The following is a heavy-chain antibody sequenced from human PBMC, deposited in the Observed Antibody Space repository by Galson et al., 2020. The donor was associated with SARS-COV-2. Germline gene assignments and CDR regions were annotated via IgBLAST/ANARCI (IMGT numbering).Heavy chain of an antibody. CDR1: GSTFRSYR. J-gene: IGHJ6*02. D-gene: IGHD3-10*01. CDR2: IWNDGSNQ. Sequence: GGPLRLSLEASGSTFRSYRMPWSRKAPGKGLEWVALIWNDGSNQSYATPVKGRFTISRDNSKNTLYLQMNSLRAEDTAVYYCARELLWRYGMDVWGQGTTVTVSS. CDR3: ARELLWRYGMDV. V-gene: IGHV3-33*01.